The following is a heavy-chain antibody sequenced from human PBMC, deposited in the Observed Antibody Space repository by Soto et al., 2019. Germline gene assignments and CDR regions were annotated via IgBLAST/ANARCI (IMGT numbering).Heavy chain of an antibody. CDR1: GSSFRALG. J-gene: IGHJ6*02. CDR3: AKLHRSGWHHYYYGMDT. Sequence: GGYRRFSCTASGSSFRALGMHWVREAPGTGLKWVAVRTQDANIVAYTDSVKGRFSISRDNSENALYLQMNSLKPEGTAVYYCAKLHRSGWHHYYYGMDTWGQGTTVTVSS. CDR2: RTQDANIV. D-gene: IGHD6-19*01. V-gene: IGHV3-30*18.